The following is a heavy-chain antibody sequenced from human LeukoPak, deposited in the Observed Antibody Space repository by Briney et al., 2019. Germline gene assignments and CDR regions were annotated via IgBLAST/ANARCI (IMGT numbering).Heavy chain of an antibody. V-gene: IGHV5-51*01. CDR2: IYPGDSDT. Sequence: GESLKISCKGSGYSFTSYWIGWVRQMPGKGLEWMGIIYPGDSDTRYSPSFQGQVTISADKSISTAYLQWSSLKASDTAMYYCARSHDSSGYWLNDAFDIWGQGTMVTVSS. CDR3: ARSHDSSGYWLNDAFDI. CDR1: GYSFTSYW. D-gene: IGHD3-22*01. J-gene: IGHJ3*02.